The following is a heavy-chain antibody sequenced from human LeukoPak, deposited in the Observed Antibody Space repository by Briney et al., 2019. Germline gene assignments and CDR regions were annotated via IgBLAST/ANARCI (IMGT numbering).Heavy chain of an antibody. V-gene: IGHV3-21*01. CDR1: GFTFSSYS. CDR3: ARVRTTVAKGDAFDI. D-gene: IGHD4-23*01. CDR2: ISSSSSYI. J-gene: IGHJ3*02. Sequence: PGGSLRLSCAASGFTFSSYSMNWVRQAPGKGLEWVSSISSSSSYIYYADSVKGRFTISRDNAKNSPYLQMNSLRAEGTAVYYCARVRTTVAKGDAFDIWGQGTMVTVTS.